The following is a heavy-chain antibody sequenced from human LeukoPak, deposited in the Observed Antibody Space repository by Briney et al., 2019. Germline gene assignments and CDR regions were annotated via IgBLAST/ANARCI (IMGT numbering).Heavy chain of an antibody. CDR3: AKEEKSRSWSEMDV. CDR2: IRWDGGGT. Sequence: PGGSLRLSCAASGFSFDDYVMHWVRQAPGNGLEWVSLIRWDGGGTFYAESVKGRFTISRDNSKNSLYLQMNGLKIEDTALYYCAKEEKSRSWSEMDVWDKGTTVIVSS. D-gene: IGHD1-26*01. V-gene: IGHV3-43D*04. CDR1: GFSFDDYV. J-gene: IGHJ6*03.